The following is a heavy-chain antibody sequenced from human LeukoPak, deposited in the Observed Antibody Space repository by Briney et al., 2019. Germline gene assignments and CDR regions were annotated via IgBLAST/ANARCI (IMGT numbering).Heavy chain of an antibody. J-gene: IGHJ6*02. CDR3: AREGLRYFDWLLPGEGYYYGMDV. CDR1: GGTFSSYA. D-gene: IGHD3-9*01. Sequence: ASVKVSCKSSGGTFSSYAISWVRQAPGQGLEWMGWISAYNGNTNYAQKLQGRVTMTTDTSTSTAYMELRSLRSDDTAVYYCAREGLRYFDWLLPGEGYYYGMDVWGQGTTVTVSS. V-gene: IGHV1-18*01. CDR2: ISAYNGNT.